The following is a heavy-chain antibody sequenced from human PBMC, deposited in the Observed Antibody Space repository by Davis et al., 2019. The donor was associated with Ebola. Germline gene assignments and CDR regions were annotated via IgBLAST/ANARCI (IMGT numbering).Heavy chain of an antibody. D-gene: IGHD4-23*01. CDR1: GYTLPELS. J-gene: IGHJ6*02. V-gene: IGHV1-24*01. Sequence: ASVQVSCKVSGYTLPELSIHWVRQASGKGLEWMGGFDPEDGETIYAEKFQGRVTMTRDTSISTAYMELSRLRSDDTAVYYCARDGSVDYGMDVWGQGTTVTVSS. CDR2: FDPEDGET. CDR3: ARDGSVDYGMDV.